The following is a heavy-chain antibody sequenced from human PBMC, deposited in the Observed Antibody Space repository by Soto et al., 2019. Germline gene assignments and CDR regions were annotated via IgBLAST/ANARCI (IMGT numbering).Heavy chain of an antibody. J-gene: IGHJ6*02. CDR3: ERDFRFHYYGMDV. CDR2: IYYSGST. V-gene: IGHV4-59*01. D-gene: IGHD3-10*01. CDR1: GVSISSYY. Sequence: SETLSLTCTASGVSISSYYLSWVRQPPGKGLEWIGYIYYSGSTNYNPSLKSRVTISVDTSKKQFSLKLSSVAAADTAVYYCERDFRFHYYGMDVWGQGTTVTVSS.